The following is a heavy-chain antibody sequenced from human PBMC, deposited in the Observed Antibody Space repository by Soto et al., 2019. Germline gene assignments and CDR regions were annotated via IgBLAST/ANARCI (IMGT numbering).Heavy chain of an antibody. CDR1: GFSLSSTRMA. CDR3: AHIVVAGLGYYFDY. J-gene: IGHJ4*02. D-gene: IGHD6-19*01. Sequence: QITLKESGPTLVKPTQTLTLTCTFSGFSLSSTRMAVGWIRQPPGKALEWLALIYWDDDKRYSPFLKSRLTIPKDTSKNQVVLTMPNMDPVDTARYYCAHIVVAGLGYYFDYWGQGTLVTVSS. CDR2: IYWDDDK. V-gene: IGHV2-5*02.